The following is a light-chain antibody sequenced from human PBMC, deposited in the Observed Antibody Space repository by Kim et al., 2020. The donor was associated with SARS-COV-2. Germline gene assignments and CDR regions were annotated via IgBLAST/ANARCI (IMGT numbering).Light chain of an antibody. CDR3: QQYDYPPLT. CDR1: QDINKF. Sequence: ASVRDKVTIHCQASQDINKFLNWYQQKPGKAPKLLIYDASNLETGVPSRFSGSGSGTDFALTISSLQPEDVGTYYCQQYDYPPLTFGGGTKVDIK. V-gene: IGKV1-33*01. CDR2: DAS. J-gene: IGKJ4*01.